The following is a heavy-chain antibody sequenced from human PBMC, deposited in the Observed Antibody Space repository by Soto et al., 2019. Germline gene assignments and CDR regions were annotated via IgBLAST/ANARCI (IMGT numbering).Heavy chain of an antibody. CDR3: TTSYYDSSGYRVDY. V-gene: IGHV3-15*01. CDR2: IKSKTDGGTT. CDR1: GFTFSNAW. D-gene: IGHD3-22*01. Sequence: EVQLVESGGGLVKPGGSLRLSCAASGFTFSNAWMSWVRQAPGKGLEWVGRIKSKTDGGTTDYAAPVKGRFTISRDDSKNTLYLQINSLKTEDTAVYYCTTSYYDSSGYRVDYWGQGTLVTVSS. J-gene: IGHJ4*02.